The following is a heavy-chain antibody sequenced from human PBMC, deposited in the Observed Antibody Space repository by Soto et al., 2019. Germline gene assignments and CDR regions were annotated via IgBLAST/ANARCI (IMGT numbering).Heavy chain of an antibody. CDR2: ISYDGKIR. Sequence: QVHLVESGGGVVQPGTSLRLSCAASGFSFSDSGIHWVRQAPGKGLEWVTHISYDGKIRYYADSVKDRFTISRDNSKNTVYVQMNSLRPEDTAVYHCVRSSFRGYYYEWFDFWGQGTLVTVSS. V-gene: IGHV3-30*03. CDR1: GFSFSDSG. CDR3: VRSSFRGYYYEWFDF. D-gene: IGHD3-22*01. J-gene: IGHJ5*01.